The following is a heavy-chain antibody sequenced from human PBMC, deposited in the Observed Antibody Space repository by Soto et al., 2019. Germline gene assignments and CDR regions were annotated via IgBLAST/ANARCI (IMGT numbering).Heavy chain of an antibody. D-gene: IGHD2-15*01. CDR1: GYNFVTFG. J-gene: IGHJ1*01. CDR3: ARLAPCGGGTCYPLPLDL. Sequence: ASVKVSCKASGYNFVTFGVSWVRQAPGQGLQWMGWITPDNGNTNYAQNFQGRATMTTDTSTSTAYMEVRSLRSDDTAVYYCARLAPCGGGTCYPLPLDLWGQGAPVTGSS. V-gene: IGHV1-18*01. CDR2: ITPDNGNT.